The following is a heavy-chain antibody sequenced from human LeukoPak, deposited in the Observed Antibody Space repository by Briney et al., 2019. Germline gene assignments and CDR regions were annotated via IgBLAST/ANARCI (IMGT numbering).Heavy chain of an antibody. CDR3: ARAPRVSHNWFDP. CDR2: IWYDGSNK. V-gene: IGHV3-33*01. Sequence: PGMSLRLSCAASGFTFSSYGMHWLRQAPGKGLEGVAVIWYDGSNKYYADSVKGRFTISRDNSKHTLYLQMNSLRAEDTAVYYCARAPRVSHNWFDPWGQGTLVTVSS. CDR1: GFTFSSYG. J-gene: IGHJ5*02. D-gene: IGHD2-8*01.